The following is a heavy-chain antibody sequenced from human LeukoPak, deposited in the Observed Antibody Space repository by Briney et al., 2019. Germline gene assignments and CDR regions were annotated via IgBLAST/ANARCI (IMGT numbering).Heavy chain of an antibody. D-gene: IGHD3-22*01. V-gene: IGHV3-74*01. CDR3: ARAPSEIGGYYPEYFRH. CDR1: GFTFSSYW. J-gene: IGHJ1*01. Sequence: GGSLRLSCAASGFTFSSYWMHWVRQAPGKGLVWVSRIKSDGKTNYADSVKGRFTISRDNAKNTVSLQMNSLRAEDTGVYYCARAPSEIGGYYPEYFRHWGEGTLVTVSS. CDR2: IKSDGKT.